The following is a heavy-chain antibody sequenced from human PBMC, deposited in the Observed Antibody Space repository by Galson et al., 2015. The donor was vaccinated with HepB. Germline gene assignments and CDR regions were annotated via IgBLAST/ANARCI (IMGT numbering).Heavy chain of an antibody. CDR3: ANRMIAAAGTARRGYYYGMDV. Sequence: SVKVSCKASGVTFSSYAISWVRQAPGQGLEWMGGIIPIFGTANYAQKFQGRVTITADKSTSTAYMELSSLRSEDTAVYYCANRMIAAAGTARRGYYYGMDVWGQGTTVTVSS. V-gene: IGHV1-69*06. CDR1: GVTFSSYA. D-gene: IGHD6-13*01. J-gene: IGHJ6*02. CDR2: IIPIFGTA.